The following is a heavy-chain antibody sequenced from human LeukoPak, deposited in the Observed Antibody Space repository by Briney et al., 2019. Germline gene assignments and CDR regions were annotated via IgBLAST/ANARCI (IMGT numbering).Heavy chain of an antibody. CDR3: AKMNGYMDV. CDR2: ISGSGSGT. CDR1: GFTFSSSA. J-gene: IGHJ6*03. D-gene: IGHD1-1*01. Sequence: GGSLRISCTASGFTFSSSAITWVRQAPGKGLEWVSGISGSGSGTYYADFAKGRFTIVRDKSKNTMYLEMNSLRAEDTAVYYCAKMNGYMDVWGKGTTVSVSS. V-gene: IGHV3-23*01.